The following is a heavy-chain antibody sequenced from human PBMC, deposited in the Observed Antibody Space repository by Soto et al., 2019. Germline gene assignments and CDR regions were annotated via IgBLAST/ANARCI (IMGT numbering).Heavy chain of an antibody. Sequence: QITLKESGPTLVKPTQTLTLTCTFSGFSLSTRGVGVGWTRQPPGKALEWLALIYWDDDKRYSPSLKSRLTIIKDTPKTHVVLIMTNMAPVDTATYYCAHNNYYGSGSVYWGQGTLVTVSS. J-gene: IGHJ4*02. CDR1: GFSLSTRGVG. CDR2: IYWDDDK. D-gene: IGHD3-10*01. V-gene: IGHV2-5*02. CDR3: AHNNYYGSGSVY.